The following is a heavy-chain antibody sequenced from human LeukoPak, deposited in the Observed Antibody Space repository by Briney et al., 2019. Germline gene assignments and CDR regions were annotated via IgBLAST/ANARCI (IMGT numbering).Heavy chain of an antibody. D-gene: IGHD4-23*01. CDR1: GFTFSNYE. V-gene: IGHV3-48*03. CDR3: ARDLGGGNSFDY. Sequence: GGSLRLSCAASGFTFSNYEMNWVRQAPGKGLEWVSYISSSGRTIYYADSVKGRFTISRDNAKNSLYLQMNNLRAEDTAIYYCARDLGGGNSFDYWGQGTLVTVSS. J-gene: IGHJ4*02. CDR2: ISSSGRTI.